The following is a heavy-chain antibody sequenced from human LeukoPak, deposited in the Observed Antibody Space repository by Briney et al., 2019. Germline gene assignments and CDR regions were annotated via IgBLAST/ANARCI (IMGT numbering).Heavy chain of an antibody. J-gene: IGHJ3*01. CDR3: AKWTEGGAFDS. CDR1: GGSISSYY. CDR2: IYYSGST. V-gene: IGHV4-59*01. D-gene: IGHD1-26*01. Sequence: SETLSLTCTVSGGSISSYYWSWIRQPPGKGLEWIGYIYYSGSTNYKPSLKSRVTISVETSKNQFSLKLRSVTAADTAVYYCAKWTEGGAFDSWGQGTMLIVSS.